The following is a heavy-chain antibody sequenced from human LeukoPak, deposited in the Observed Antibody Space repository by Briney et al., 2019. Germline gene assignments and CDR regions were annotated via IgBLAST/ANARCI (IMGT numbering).Heavy chain of an antibody. J-gene: IGHJ6*04. V-gene: IGHV3-30*04. CDR2: ISYDGSSK. CDR1: GFTFSTYA. CDR3: AELGITMIGGV. Sequence: GGSLRLSCAASGFTFSTYAMHWVRQAPGKGLEWVAVISYDGSSKYYADAVKGRFTISRDNSKNTLYLQMNSLRAEDTAVYYCAELGITMIGGVWGKGTTVTISS. D-gene: IGHD3-10*02.